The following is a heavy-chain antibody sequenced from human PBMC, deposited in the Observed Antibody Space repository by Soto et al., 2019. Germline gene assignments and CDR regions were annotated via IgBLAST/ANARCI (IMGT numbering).Heavy chain of an antibody. Sequence: GGALGPFCAASGFTFSTYSMNWVRQAPGDWLECLSYISSSSSTIYYGDSVKGRITVSRDNAKNSLYLQMNSLRDEDTAVYYCARSFCSGGTCYSSDTFDIWGQGTMVTVSS. CDR2: ISSSSSTI. CDR3: ARSFCSGGTCYSSDTFDI. V-gene: IGHV3-48*02. CDR1: GFTFSTYS. J-gene: IGHJ3*02. D-gene: IGHD2-15*01.